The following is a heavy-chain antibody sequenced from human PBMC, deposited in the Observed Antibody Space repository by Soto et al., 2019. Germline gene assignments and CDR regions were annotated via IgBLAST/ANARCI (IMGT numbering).Heavy chain of an antibody. CDR1: GGTFSSYA. CDR2: IIPIFGTA. J-gene: IGHJ6*02. CDR3: ASPASPSTPQYYYYYYGMDV. Sequence: QVQLVQSGAEVKKPGCSVKVTCKASGGTFSSYAISWVRQAPGQGLEWMGGIIPIFGTANYAQKFQGRVTITADESTSTAYMELSSLRSEDTAVYYCASPASPSTPQYYYYYYGMDVWGQGTTVTVSS. V-gene: IGHV1-69*12.